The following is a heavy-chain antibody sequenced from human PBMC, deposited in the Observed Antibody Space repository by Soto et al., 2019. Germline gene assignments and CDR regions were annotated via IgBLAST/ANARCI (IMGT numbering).Heavy chain of an antibody. J-gene: IGHJ4*02. CDR2: IYYSGST. Sequence: SETLSLTCTVSGGSINNYFWSWIRQPPGKGLEWIGYIYYSGSTNYNPSLKSRVTISVDTSKNQFSLKLSSVTAADTAVYYCARHSSGSFYFDYWGQGTLVTVSS. CDR3: ARHSSGSFYFDY. D-gene: IGHD6-19*01. V-gene: IGHV4-59*08. CDR1: GGSINNYF.